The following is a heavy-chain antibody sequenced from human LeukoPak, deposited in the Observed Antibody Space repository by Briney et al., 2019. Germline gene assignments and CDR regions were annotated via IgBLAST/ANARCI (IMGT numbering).Heavy chain of an antibody. CDR2: IKQDGSEK. Sequence: PGGSLRLSCAASGFTFSRCWMSWVRHAPGKGLEWVANIKQDGSEKYYVDSVKGRFTISRDNAKNSLYLQMNSLRAEDTAVFYCARDGTYTDYDPDFDIWGQGTLVTVSS. V-gene: IGHV3-7*04. J-gene: IGHJ4*02. CDR3: ARDGTYTDYDPDFDI. CDR1: GFTFSRCW. D-gene: IGHD5-12*01.